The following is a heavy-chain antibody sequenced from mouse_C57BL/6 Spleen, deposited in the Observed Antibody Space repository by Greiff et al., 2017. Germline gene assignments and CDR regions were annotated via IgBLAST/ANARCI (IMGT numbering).Heavy chain of an antibody. CDR2: INPSTGGT. CDR3: ATLYYDYDGAWFAY. V-gene: IGHV1-42*01. D-gene: IGHD2-4*01. CDR1: GYSFTGYY. Sequence: VQLQQSGPELVKPGASVKISCKASGYSFTGYYMNWVKQSPEKSLEWIGEINPSTGGTTYNQKFKAKATLTVDKSSSTAYMQLKSLKSEDSAVYYCATLYYDYDGAWFAYWGQGTLVTVSA. J-gene: IGHJ3*01.